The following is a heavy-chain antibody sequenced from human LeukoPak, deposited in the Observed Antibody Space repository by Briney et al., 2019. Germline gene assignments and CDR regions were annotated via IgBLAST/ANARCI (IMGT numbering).Heavy chain of an antibody. CDR3: ARGRDSSGWYNDY. Sequence: SETLSLTCTVSGGSISSYYWSWIRQPPGKGLEWIGYIYYSGSTNYNPSLKSRVTISVDTSKNQFSLKLSSVTAADTAVYYCARGRDSSGWYNDYWGQGTLVTVSS. J-gene: IGHJ4*02. CDR1: GGSISSYY. D-gene: IGHD6-19*01. CDR2: IYYSGST. V-gene: IGHV4-59*12.